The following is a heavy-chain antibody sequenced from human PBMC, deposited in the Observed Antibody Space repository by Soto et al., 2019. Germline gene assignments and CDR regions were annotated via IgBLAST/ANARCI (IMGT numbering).Heavy chain of an antibody. Sequence: VGSLRLSCAASGFTFSSYAMSWVRQAPGKGLEWVSAISGSGGSTYYADSVKGRFTISRDNSKNTLYLQMNSLRAEDTAVYYCAKHLVGSSATWFDPWGQGTLVTVSS. V-gene: IGHV3-23*01. CDR3: AKHLVGSSATWFDP. CDR2: ISGSGGST. D-gene: IGHD6-19*01. J-gene: IGHJ5*02. CDR1: GFTFSSYA.